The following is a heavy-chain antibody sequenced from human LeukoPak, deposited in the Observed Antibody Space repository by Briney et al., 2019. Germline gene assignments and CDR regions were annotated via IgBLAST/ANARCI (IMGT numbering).Heavy chain of an antibody. CDR1: GFTFSSYS. D-gene: IGHD1-14*01. CDR2: ISSSSSYI. V-gene: IGHV3-21*01. CDR3: ATPGPEGQDAFDI. J-gene: IGHJ3*02. Sequence: KPGGSLRLSCAASGFTFSSYSMNWVRQAPGKGLEWVSSISSSSSYIYYADSVKGRFTISRDNAKNSLYLQMNSLRAEDTAVYYCATPGPEGQDAFDIWGQGTMVTVSP.